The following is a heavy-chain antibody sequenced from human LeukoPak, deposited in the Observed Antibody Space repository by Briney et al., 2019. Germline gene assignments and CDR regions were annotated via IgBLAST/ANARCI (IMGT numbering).Heavy chain of an antibody. CDR2: ISGSGGST. V-gene: IGHV3-23*01. D-gene: IGHD4-17*01. CDR1: GFTSSSYA. Sequence: GGSLRLSCAASGFTSSSYAMSWVRQAPGKGLEWVSAISGSGGSTYYADSVKGRFTMSRDNSKNTLYLQMNSLRAEDTAVYYCAKDRTTEGRMDDAFDIWGQGTMVTVSS. J-gene: IGHJ3*02. CDR3: AKDRTTEGRMDDAFDI.